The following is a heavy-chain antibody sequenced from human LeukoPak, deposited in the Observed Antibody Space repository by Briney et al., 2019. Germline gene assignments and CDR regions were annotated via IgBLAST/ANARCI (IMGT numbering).Heavy chain of an antibody. CDR3: ARRIAAAGSSYFDY. D-gene: IGHD6-13*01. CDR1: GVSISGYY. CDR2: IYFSGST. J-gene: IGHJ4*02. V-gene: IGHV4-59*08. Sequence: PAETLSLTCPVSGVSISGYYWNWVRQPPGQGLEWIGYIYFSGSTNYNPSLKSRVTISVDTYKNQFSLQLSSVTAADPAVYSCARRIAAAGSSYFDYWGQGTLVTVSS.